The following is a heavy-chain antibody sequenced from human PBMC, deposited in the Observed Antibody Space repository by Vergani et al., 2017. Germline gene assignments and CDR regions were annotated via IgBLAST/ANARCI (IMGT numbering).Heavy chain of an antibody. Sequence: QVQLVQSGAEVKKPGASVKVSCKASGYTFTGYYMHWVRQAPGQGLEWMGWINPNSGDTNYAQKFQGRVTMTRDTSISTAYMELSRLRSDDTAVYYCARFSTESLDPWGQGTLVTVSS. V-gene: IGHV1-2*02. CDR3: ARFSTESLDP. D-gene: IGHD4-17*01. CDR1: GYTFTGYY. CDR2: INPNSGDT. J-gene: IGHJ5*02.